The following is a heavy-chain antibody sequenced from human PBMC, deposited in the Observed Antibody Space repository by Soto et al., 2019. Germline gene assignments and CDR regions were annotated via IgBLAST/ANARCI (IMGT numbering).Heavy chain of an antibody. D-gene: IGHD3-9*01. Sequence: SETLSLTCAVYGGSFSGYYWSWIRQPPGKGLEWIGEINHSGSTNYNPSLKSRVTISVDTSKNQFSLKLSSVTAADTAVYYCARGSYDILTGPPPYYFDYWGQGTLVTVS. V-gene: IGHV4-34*01. CDR1: GGSFSGYY. CDR2: INHSGST. CDR3: ARGSYDILTGPPPYYFDY. J-gene: IGHJ4*02.